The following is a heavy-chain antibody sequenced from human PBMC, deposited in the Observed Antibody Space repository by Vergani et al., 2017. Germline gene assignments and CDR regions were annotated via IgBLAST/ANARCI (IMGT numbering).Heavy chain of an antibody. J-gene: IGHJ4*02. CDR3: AKDSGRSSSCLIDY. CDR1: GFTFDDYA. D-gene: IGHD2-2*01. CDR2: ISWNSGSI. Sequence: EVQLVESGGGLVQPGRSLRLSCAASGFTFDDYAMHWVRQAPGKGLEWVSGISWNSGSIGYADSVKGRFTISRDNAKNSLYLQMNSLRAEDTALYYCAKDSGRSSSCLIDYWGQGTLVTVSS. V-gene: IGHV3-9*01.